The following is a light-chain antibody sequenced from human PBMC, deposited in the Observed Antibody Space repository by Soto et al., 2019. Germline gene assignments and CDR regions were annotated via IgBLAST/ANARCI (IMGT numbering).Light chain of an antibody. V-gene: IGLV4-69*01. CDR1: SRHSSYS. CDR3: QTWGTGIPYV. Sequence: QPVLTQSPSASASLGASVTLTCTLSSRHSSYSIAWHQQQPEKGPRYLMKVKSDGSHIKGDGIPDRFSGSSSGAERFLTISSLQSEDEADYYCQTWGTGIPYVFGTGTKLTVL. J-gene: IGLJ1*01. CDR2: VKSDGSH.